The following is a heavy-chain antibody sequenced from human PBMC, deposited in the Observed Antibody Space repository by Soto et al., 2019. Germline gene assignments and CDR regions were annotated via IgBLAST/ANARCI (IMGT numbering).Heavy chain of an antibody. D-gene: IGHD2-21*01. Sequence: ASVKVSCKASGYTFSSYYMHWVRQAPGQGLEWMGIINPSGGSTSYAQKFQGRVTMTRDTSTSTVYMELSSLRSEDTAVYYCARDLGPMGEPKGFDYWGQGTLVTVSS. V-gene: IGHV1-46*01. J-gene: IGHJ4*02. CDR1: GYTFSSYY. CDR2: INPSGGST. CDR3: ARDLGPMGEPKGFDY.